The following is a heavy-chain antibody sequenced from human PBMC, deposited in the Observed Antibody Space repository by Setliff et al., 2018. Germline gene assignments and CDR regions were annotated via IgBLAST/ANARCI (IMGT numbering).Heavy chain of an antibody. CDR1: GASISTTYYY. CDR3: ARTGTYRYFDY. D-gene: IGHD1-1*01. CDR2: IYQNGIT. Sequence: PSETLSLTCSVSGASISTTYYYWDWIRQSPEKGLEWIGTIYQNGITYYNPSVKSRVTISVDTAQNQFSLRLTSVTAADTAVYYCARTGTYRYFDYWGQGALVTVSS. V-gene: IGHV4-39*01. J-gene: IGHJ4*02.